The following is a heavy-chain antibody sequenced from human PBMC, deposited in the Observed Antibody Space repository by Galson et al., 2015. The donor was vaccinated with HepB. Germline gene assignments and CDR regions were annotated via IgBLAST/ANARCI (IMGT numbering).Heavy chain of an antibody. V-gene: IGHV3-21*01. CDR3: ARAGFCSGDCYKGFDC. CDR1: AFTFSSHT. Sequence: SLRLSCAASAFTFSSHTMTWVRQAPGKGLEWVSSISSSGTDIYYADSVKGRFTISRDNAKNTLYLQMSSLGDEDTALYYCARAGFCSGDCYKGFDCWGQGTLVTVSS. CDR2: ISSSGTDI. J-gene: IGHJ4*02. D-gene: IGHD2-21*02.